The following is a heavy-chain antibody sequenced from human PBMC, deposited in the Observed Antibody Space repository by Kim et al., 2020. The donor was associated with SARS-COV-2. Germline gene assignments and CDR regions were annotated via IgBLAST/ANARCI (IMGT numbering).Heavy chain of an antibody. CDR1: GDSVSSNSAA. V-gene: IGHV6-1*01. CDR3: AKGSGWSLHTNWFDP. Sequence: SQTLSLTCAISGDSVSSNSAAWNWIRQSPSRGLEWLGRTYYRSKWYNDYAVSVKSRITINPDTSKNQFSLQLNSVTPEDTAVYYCAKGSGWSLHTNWFDPWGQGTLVTVSS. D-gene: IGHD6-19*01. CDR2: TYYRSKWYN. J-gene: IGHJ5*02.